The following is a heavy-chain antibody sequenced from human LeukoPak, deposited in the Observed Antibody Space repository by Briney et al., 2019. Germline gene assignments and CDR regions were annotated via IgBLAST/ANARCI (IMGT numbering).Heavy chain of an antibody. CDR2: IYTSGST. J-gene: IGHJ6*03. V-gene: IGHV4-4*07. D-gene: IGHD6-19*01. CDR3: ARDLSSGWYSDYYYYYMDV. CDR1: GGSISSYD. Sequence: PSETLSLTCTVSGGSISSYDWSWIRQPAGKGLEWIGRIYTSGSTSHNPSLKSRVTMSIDTSKNHFSLKLSSVTAADTAVYYCARDLSSGWYSDYYYYYMDVWGKGTTVTVSS.